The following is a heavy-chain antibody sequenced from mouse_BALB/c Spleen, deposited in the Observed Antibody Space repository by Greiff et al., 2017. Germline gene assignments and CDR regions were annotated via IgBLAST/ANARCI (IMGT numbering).Heavy chain of an antibody. V-gene: IGHV1-4*01. CDR3: ARLRAWFAY. CDR1: GYTFTSYT. Sequence: QVQLKQSGAELARPGASVKMSCKASGYTFTSYTMHWVKQRPGKGLEWIGYINPSSGYTNYNQKFKDKATLTADKSSSTAYMQLSSLTSEDSAVYYCARLRAWFAYWGQGTLVTVSA. J-gene: IGHJ3*01. CDR2: INPSSGYT.